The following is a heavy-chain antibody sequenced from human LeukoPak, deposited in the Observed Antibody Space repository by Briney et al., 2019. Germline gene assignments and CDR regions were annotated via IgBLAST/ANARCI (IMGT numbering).Heavy chain of an antibody. CDR1: GFTFSSYW. J-gene: IGHJ4*02. D-gene: IGHD1-26*01. Sequence: GGSLRLSCAASGFTFSSYWMSWVRQAPGKGLEWVANIKQDGSEKYYVDSVKGRFTISRDNAKNSLYLQMNSLRAEDTAVYYCARDGDSGSYYGLSFATYWGQGTLVAVSS. CDR3: ARDGDSGSYYGLSFATY. CDR2: IKQDGSEK. V-gene: IGHV3-7*01.